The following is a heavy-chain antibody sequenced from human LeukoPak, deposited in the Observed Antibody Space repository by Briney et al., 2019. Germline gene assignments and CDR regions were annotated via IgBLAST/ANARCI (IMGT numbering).Heavy chain of an antibody. J-gene: IGHJ4*02. V-gene: IGHV6-1*01. D-gene: IGHD1-26*01. CDR1: GDSVPSNSAS. CDR2: TYSRSKWYN. CDR3: ARGTGSLGY. Sequence: SQTLSLTCAISGDSVPSNSASWHWIRQSPSRGLEWLGRTYSRSKWYNDYAVSVESRITINPDTSKNQFSLHLSSVTPDDTAVYYCARGTGSLGYWGQGTLVTVSS.